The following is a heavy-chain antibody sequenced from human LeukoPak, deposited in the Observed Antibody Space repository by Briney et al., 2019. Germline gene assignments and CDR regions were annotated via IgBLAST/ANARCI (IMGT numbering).Heavy chain of an antibody. V-gene: IGHV1-69*05. J-gene: IGHJ4*02. D-gene: IGHD1-7*01. CDR2: IIPIFGTA. Sequence: SVKVSYKASGGTFSSYAISWVRQAPGQGLGWMGGIIPIFGTANYAQKFQGRVTITTDESTSTAYMELSSLRSEDTAVYYCASGLELRFGFDYWGQGTLVTVSS. CDR3: ASGLELRFGFDY. CDR1: GGTFSSYA.